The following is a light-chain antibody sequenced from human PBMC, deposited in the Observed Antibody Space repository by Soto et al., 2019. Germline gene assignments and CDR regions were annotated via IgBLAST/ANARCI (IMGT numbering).Light chain of an antibody. CDR1: QSVLKSSNNKNH. V-gene: IGKV4-1*01. J-gene: IGKJ1*01. CDR2: WAS. Sequence: DIVMTQSPDSLAVSLGERATINCKSSQSVLKSSNNKNHLAWYQQKPGQPPRLLIYWASMRESGVPDRFSGGGSGTDFTLTISCLQAEDAAVYYCQQYYSPPAMFGQGTKVEI. CDR3: QQYYSPPAM.